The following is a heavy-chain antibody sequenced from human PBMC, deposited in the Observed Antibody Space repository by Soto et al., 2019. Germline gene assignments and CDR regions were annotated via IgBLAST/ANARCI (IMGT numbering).Heavy chain of an antibody. CDR1: GFSVSGDT. D-gene: IGHD3-9*01. J-gene: IGHJ4*02. V-gene: IGHV3-53*02. CDR3: ARHAWLEN. CDR2: IYSGGNT. Sequence: EVQLVETGGGLIYPGGSLRLSCAASGFSVSGDTMNWVRQAPGKGLEWISAIYSGGNTNDAGSVKGRFTISRDTSKNTLYLQMNSLRVEDTAVYYCARHAWLENGGQGTLVTVPS.